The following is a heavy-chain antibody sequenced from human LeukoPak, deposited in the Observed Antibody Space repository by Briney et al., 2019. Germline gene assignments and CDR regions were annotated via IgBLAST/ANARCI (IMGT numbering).Heavy chain of an antibody. D-gene: IGHD3-10*01. V-gene: IGHV1-69*06. CDR2: IIPIFGTA. CDR1: GGTFSSYA. CDR3: ARVLARGSGSYYERAYYYYMDV. J-gene: IGHJ6*03. Sequence: SVKVSCKASGGTFSSYAISWVRQAPGQGLEWMGGIIPIFGTANYAQKFQGRVTITADKSTSTAYMELSSLRSEDTAVYYCARVLARGSGSYYERAYYYYMDVWGKGTTVTISS.